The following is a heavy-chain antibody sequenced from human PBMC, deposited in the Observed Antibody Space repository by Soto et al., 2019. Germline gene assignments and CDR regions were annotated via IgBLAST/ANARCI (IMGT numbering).Heavy chain of an antibody. CDR3: ARGTTKSAFSAMDV. V-gene: IGHV3-30-3*01. CDR1: GFTCSNNA. Sequence: QVQLVESGGGVVQPGRSLRLSCAASGFTCSNNAMDWVRQAPGKGLEWVAVISYDGSNKYIAESVKGRFNISRDNSKTTLFLQMHSLRAEDTAVYYCARGTTKSAFSAMDVWGQGTTVTVSS. J-gene: IGHJ6*02. CDR2: ISYDGSNK. D-gene: IGHD1-1*01.